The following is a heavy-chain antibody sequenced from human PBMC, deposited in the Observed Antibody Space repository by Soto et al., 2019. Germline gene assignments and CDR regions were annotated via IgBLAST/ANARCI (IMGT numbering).Heavy chain of an antibody. Sequence: QVQLVQSGAEVKKPGASVKVSCKASGYTFNSYGISWVRQAPGQGLEWMGWVSGYNGNTNYAQKLQGRVTMTTDTSTSTAYMELRSLRSDDTAVYYCARLNVYSGSYCGWLDPWGQGTLVTVSS. J-gene: IGHJ5*02. CDR1: GYTFNSYG. D-gene: IGHD1-26*01. CDR2: VSGYNGNT. V-gene: IGHV1-18*01. CDR3: ARLNVYSGSYCGWLDP.